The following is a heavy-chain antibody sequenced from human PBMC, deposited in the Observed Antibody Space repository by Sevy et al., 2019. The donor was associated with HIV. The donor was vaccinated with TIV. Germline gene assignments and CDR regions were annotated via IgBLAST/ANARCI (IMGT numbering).Heavy chain of an antibody. D-gene: IGHD2-2*01. Sequence: ASVKVSCKASGYTFTSYAMHWVRQAPGQRLEWMGWINAGNGNTKYSQKFQGRVTITRDTSASTAYMELSSLRSEDTAVYYCARGGYCSSTSCPYYYYYYGMDVWGQGTTVTVSS. CDR2: INAGNGNT. J-gene: IGHJ6*02. V-gene: IGHV1-3*01. CDR1: GYTFTSYA. CDR3: ARGGYCSSTSCPYYYYYYGMDV.